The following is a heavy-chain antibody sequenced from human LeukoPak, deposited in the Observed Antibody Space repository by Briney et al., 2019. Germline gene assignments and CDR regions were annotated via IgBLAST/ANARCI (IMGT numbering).Heavy chain of an antibody. J-gene: IGHJ4*02. Sequence: GGSLRLSCAASGFTFSSYAMSWVRQAPGKGLEWVSAISGSGGSTYYADSVKGRFTISRDNSKNTLYLHMNSLRAEDTAVYYCAKDLYSGSYCLDYWGQGTLVTVSS. CDR1: GFTFSSYA. D-gene: IGHD1-26*01. V-gene: IGHV3-23*01. CDR2: ISGSGGST. CDR3: AKDLYSGSYCLDY.